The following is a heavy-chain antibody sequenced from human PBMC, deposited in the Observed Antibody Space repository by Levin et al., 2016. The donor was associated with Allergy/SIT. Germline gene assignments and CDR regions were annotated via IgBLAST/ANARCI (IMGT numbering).Heavy chain of an antibody. D-gene: IGHD3-9*01. CDR1: GYTFTRYL. Sequence: ASVKVSCKASGYTFTRYLMHWVRQAPGQGLEWMGQINPTSAFTRYAQKFQGRVTMTRDTSTSTVYMELSSLRSEDTAVYYCARGGDIDYYYYYYMDVWGKGTTVTVSS. V-gene: IGHV1-46*01. CDR2: INPTSAFT. CDR3: ARGGDIDYYYYYYMDV. J-gene: IGHJ6*03.